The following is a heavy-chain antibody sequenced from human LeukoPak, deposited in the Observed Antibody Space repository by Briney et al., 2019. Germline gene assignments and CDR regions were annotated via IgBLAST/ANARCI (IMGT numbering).Heavy chain of an antibody. D-gene: IGHD1-26*01. J-gene: IGHJ5*02. CDR1: GFTFSSYG. CDR3: AREDSDTSLFDP. CDR2: ICYDGSNK. Sequence: PGGSLRLSCAASGFTFSSYGMHWVCQAPGKGLEWVAVICYDGSNKYYADSVKGRFTISRDNSKNTLYLQMNSLRAEDTAVYYCAREDSDTSLFDPWGQGTLVTVSS. V-gene: IGHV3-33*01.